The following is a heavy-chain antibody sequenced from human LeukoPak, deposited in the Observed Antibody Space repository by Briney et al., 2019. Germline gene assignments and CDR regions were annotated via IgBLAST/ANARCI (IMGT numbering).Heavy chain of an antibody. CDR2: MSYDGSDK. Sequence: GGSLRLSCATSGFTFSTYGFHWVRQAPGKGLEWVADMSYDGSDKDYAHSVKGRFTISRDNSKNTLYLQMNSLRAEDTAVYYCARDRGVRGVIMSNWFDPWGQGTLVTVSS. J-gene: IGHJ5*02. D-gene: IGHD3-10*01. CDR3: ARDRGVRGVIMSNWFDP. CDR1: GFTFSTYG. V-gene: IGHV3-30*03.